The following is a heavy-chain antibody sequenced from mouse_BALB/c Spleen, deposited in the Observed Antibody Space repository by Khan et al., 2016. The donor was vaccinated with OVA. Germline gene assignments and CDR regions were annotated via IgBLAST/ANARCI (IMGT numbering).Heavy chain of an antibody. CDR3: ARNSEPDYFDY. CDR1: GFSLTSYG. Sequence: QVQLQQSGPGLVAPSQSLSITCTVSGFSLTSYGVHWVRQPPGKVLEWLGVIWAGGSTNYNSALMSKLSTSKDSSKSQVFLKMNSLQTDDTAMYYCARNSEPDYFDYWGQGTTLTVAS. D-gene: IGHD2-12*01. V-gene: IGHV2-9*02. J-gene: IGHJ2*01. CDR2: IWAGGST.